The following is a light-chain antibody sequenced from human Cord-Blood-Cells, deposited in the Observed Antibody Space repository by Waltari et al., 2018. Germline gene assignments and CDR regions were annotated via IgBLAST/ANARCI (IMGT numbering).Light chain of an antibody. V-gene: IGKV1-5*01. Sequence: DIQMTQSPSTLSASVGDRVTITCRASQSISSWLAWYQQKPGKAPKLLIYDASSLESGVPSRFSGSGSGTEFTLTISSLQPDDFATYYRQQYNSYYTFCQGTKLEIK. CDR2: DAS. J-gene: IGKJ2*01. CDR3: QQYNSYYT. CDR1: QSISSW.